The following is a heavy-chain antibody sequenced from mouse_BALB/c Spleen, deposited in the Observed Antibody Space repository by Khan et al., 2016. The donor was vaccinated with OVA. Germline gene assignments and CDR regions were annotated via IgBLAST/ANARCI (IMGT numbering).Heavy chain of an antibody. D-gene: IGHD1-2*01. CDR1: GYTFTDYY. V-gene: IGHV1-77*01. CDR3: ERRNYFGYTFAY. Sequence: QVQLKQSGAELARPGASVKLSCKASGYTFTDYYINWVKQRTGQGLEWIGEISPGSGDTYYNEKFKGKATLTADKSSNTAYMQLSSLTSEASAVYFCERRNYFGYTFAYWGQGTLVTVSA. J-gene: IGHJ3*01. CDR2: ISPGSGDT.